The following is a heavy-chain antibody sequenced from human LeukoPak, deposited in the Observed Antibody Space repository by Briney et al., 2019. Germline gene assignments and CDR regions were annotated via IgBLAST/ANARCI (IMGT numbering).Heavy chain of an antibody. D-gene: IGHD3-9*01. J-gene: IGHJ4*02. CDR1: GGSFSGYY. V-gene: IGHV4-34*01. Sequence: PSETLSLTCAVYGGSFSGYYWSWIRQPPGKGLEWIGEINHSGSTNYNPSLKSRVTISVDTSKNQFSLKLSSVTAADTAVYYCARGPWITTVYDILTGSADYWGQGTLVTVSS. CDR3: ARGPWITTVYDILTGSADY. CDR2: INHSGST.